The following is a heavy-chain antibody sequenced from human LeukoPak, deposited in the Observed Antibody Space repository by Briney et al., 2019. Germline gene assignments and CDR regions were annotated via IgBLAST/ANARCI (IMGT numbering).Heavy chain of an antibody. CDR1: AFTFNSFA. CDR3: ARAHCSSTDCPPDS. CDR2: ISYDGENK. J-gene: IGHJ4*02. Sequence: GGSLRPSCAASAFTFNSFARHWVRLAPGKGLECVAAISYDGENKFDADSVRGRFTISRDNSENTLHLQMDSLRAEDTAVFYCARAHCSSTDCPPDSWGQGTLVTVSS. D-gene: IGHD2-2*01. V-gene: IGHV3-30*08.